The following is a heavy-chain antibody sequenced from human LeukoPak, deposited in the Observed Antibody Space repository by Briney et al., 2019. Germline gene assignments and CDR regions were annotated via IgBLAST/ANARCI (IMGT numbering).Heavy chain of an antibody. CDR3: AKLFKLDSGWSNPRYYFDY. J-gene: IGHJ4*02. CDR1: GFTFSSYA. V-gene: IGHV3-23*01. D-gene: IGHD6-19*01. CDR2: ISSSGGTT. Sequence: GGSLRLSCAVSGFTFSSYAMSWVRQAPGKGLEWVSIISSSGGTTYYADSVKGRFTISRDNSKNTLFLQMNSLRAEDAAVYYCAKLFKLDSGWSNPRYYFDYWGQGTLVTVSS.